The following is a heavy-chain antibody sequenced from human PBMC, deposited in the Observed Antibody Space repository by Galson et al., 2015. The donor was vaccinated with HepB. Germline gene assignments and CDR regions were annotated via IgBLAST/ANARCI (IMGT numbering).Heavy chain of an antibody. CDR3: AKDLPGSSGWAFDY. J-gene: IGHJ4*02. CDR1: GFTFSSYA. V-gene: IGHV3-30-3*01. Sequence: SLRLSCAASGFTFSSYAMHWVRQAPGKGLEWVAVISYDGSNKYYADSVKGRFTISRDNSKNTLYLQMNSLRAEDTAVYYCAKDLPGSSGWAFDYWGQGTLVTVSS. D-gene: IGHD6-19*01. CDR2: ISYDGSNK.